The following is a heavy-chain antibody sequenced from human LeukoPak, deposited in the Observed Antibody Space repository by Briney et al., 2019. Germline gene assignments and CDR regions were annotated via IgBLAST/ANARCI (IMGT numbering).Heavy chain of an antibody. CDR1: GYSFTDYW. CDR2: IYPGDSDI. D-gene: IGHD3-10*01. Sequence: GESLKISCKGSGYSFTDYWIAWVRQMPGKGLECMVIIYPGDSDIRYSPSFQGQVTISADKSFRTVYLQWSSLKASDTAMYYCARRGYYGSGTLTAPFWGQGTLVTVSS. V-gene: IGHV5-51*01. CDR3: ARRGYYGSGTLTAPF. J-gene: IGHJ4*02.